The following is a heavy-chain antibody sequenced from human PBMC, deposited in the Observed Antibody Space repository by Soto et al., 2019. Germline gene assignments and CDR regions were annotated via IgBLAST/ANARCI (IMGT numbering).Heavy chain of an antibody. CDR3: AKGPNGGGGYWFDP. CDR1: GGSISSYY. Sequence: SETLSLTCTVSGGSISSYYWSWIRQPPGRGLEWIGYIYYSGSTNYNPSLRSRVTISVDTSKNQFSLKLSSVTPEDTAVYYCAKGPNGGGGYWFDPWGQGTLVTVSS. J-gene: IGHJ5*01. V-gene: IGHV4-59*12. CDR2: IYYSGST. D-gene: IGHD2-15*01.